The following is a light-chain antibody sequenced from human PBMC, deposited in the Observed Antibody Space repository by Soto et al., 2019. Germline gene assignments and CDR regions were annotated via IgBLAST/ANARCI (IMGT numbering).Light chain of an antibody. J-gene: IGKJ4*01. CDR3: QQSYSSPVT. CDR1: QTISSW. V-gene: IGKV1-39*01. CDR2: AAS. Sequence: DIQMTQSPSTLSGSVGDRVTITCRASQTISSWLAWYQRKPGKAPMLLISAASSLQSGVPSRFSGSGSGTDFTLTISSLQPEDFATYFCQQSYSSPVTFGGGTKVEL.